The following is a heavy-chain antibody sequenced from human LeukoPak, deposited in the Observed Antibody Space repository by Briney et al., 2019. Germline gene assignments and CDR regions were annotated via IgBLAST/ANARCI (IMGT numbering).Heavy chain of an antibody. CDR1: GFIFSDYS. CDR2: ISSSGAYI. V-gene: IGHV3-21*04. Sequence: GGSLRLSCAASGFIFSDYSVNWVRQAPGKGLEWVSSISSSGAYIHYADSVKGRFTISRDNAKSSLYLQMNSLRAEDTAVYYCARTQYYYDSSGYNYYFDYWGQGTLVTVSS. D-gene: IGHD3-22*01. J-gene: IGHJ4*02. CDR3: ARTQYYYDSSGYNYYFDY.